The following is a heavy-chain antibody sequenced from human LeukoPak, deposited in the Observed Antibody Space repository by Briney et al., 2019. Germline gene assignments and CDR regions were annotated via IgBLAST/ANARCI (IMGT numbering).Heavy chain of an antibody. J-gene: IGHJ2*01. D-gene: IGHD6-19*01. CDR1: GYIVSSNF. V-gene: IGHV3-66*01. Sequence: GGSLRLSCSAFGYIVSSNFMTWVRQAPGEGLEWVSVVFAAGDTSYADSVRGRFTVSRDNTRNTVYLQVNSLRVEDTALYYCATRGWPGNWSFGRWGRGTLVTVFS. CDR2: VFAAGDT. CDR3: ATRGWPGNWSFGR.